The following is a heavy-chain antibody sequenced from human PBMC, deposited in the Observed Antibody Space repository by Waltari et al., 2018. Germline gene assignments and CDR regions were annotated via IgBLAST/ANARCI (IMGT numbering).Heavy chain of an antibody. D-gene: IGHD1-26*01. J-gene: IGHJ3*01. V-gene: IGHV1-69*02. Sequence: QVQLVQSGAEVKKPGSSVKVSCKASGGTFSSSTVTWVRQAPGQGLDWMGRFVPILGLTYYAQSFQGRVTISADESTSTGYMELRSLTFEDSAVYYCATSQSGTYYDAIVVWGQGTKVT. CDR3: ATSQSGTYYDAIVV. CDR1: GGTFSSST. CDR2: FVPILGLT.